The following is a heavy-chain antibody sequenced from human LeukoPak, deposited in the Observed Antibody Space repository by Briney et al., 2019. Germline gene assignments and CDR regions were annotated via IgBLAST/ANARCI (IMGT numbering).Heavy chain of an antibody. D-gene: IGHD2-21*01. Sequence: GGSLRLSCAASGFTFSSYWMIWVRQAPGKGLEWVANIKQDGSEKYYVDSVKGRFTISRDNAKNSLYLQMNSLRAEDTAVYYCARDGLFPAFDAFDIWGQGTMVTVSS. V-gene: IGHV3-7*01. CDR3: ARDGLFPAFDAFDI. CDR1: GFTFSSYW. J-gene: IGHJ3*02. CDR2: IKQDGSEK.